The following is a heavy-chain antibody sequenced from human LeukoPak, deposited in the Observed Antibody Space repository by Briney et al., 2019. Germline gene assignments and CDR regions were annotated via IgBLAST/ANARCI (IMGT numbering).Heavy chain of an antibody. D-gene: IGHD3-16*02. CDR1: GGSISSSNW. Sequence: SETLSLTCAVSGGSISSSNWWSWVRQPPGKGPEWIGEIYHSGSTNYNPSLKSRVTISVDKSKNQFSLKLSSVTAADTAVYYCARMAGYDYVWGSYRYTGSPFYWGQGTLVTVSS. CDR3: ARMAGYDYVWGSYRYTGSPFY. V-gene: IGHV4-4*02. CDR2: IYHSGST. J-gene: IGHJ4*02.